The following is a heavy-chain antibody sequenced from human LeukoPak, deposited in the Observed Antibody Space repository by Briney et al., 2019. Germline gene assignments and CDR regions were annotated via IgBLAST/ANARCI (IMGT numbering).Heavy chain of an antibody. CDR3: AKDRSPGWPSLLVGFDY. Sequence: PGGSLRLSCAASGFTFSSYAMSWVRQAPGKGLEWVSAISGSGGSTYYAESVKGRFTISRDNSKKTLYLQMNSLGAEDTAVYYCAKDRSPGWPSLLVGFDYWGQGTLVTVSS. V-gene: IGHV3-23*01. D-gene: IGHD5-24*01. CDR2: ISGSGGST. J-gene: IGHJ4*02. CDR1: GFTFSSYA.